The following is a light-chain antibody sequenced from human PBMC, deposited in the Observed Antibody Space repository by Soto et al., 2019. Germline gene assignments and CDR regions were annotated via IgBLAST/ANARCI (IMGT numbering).Light chain of an antibody. CDR3: SSYANSRTVI. CDR1: SSDVGGNYVSWY. V-gene: IGLV2-14*03. Sequence: QSVLTQPASVSGSPGQSITISCTGTSSDVGGNYVSWYVSWYQQHPGKVPKLIIYDDDDRPSGVSNRFSGSKSGSTASLTISGLQAEDEADYYCSSYANSRTVIFGGGTKRTVL. J-gene: IGLJ2*01. CDR2: DDD.